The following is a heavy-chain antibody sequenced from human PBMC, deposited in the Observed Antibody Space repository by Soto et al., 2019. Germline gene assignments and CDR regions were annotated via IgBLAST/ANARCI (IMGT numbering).Heavy chain of an antibody. J-gene: IGHJ6*02. CDR3: ARDALTVSGSGYDTYYYYGMDV. D-gene: IGHD5-12*01. CDR2: INPNSGGT. Sequence: QVQLVQSGAEVKKPGASVKVSCKASGYTFTGYYMHWVRQAPGQGLEWMGWINPNSGGTNYAQKFQGRVTMTREKSISTAYLELNRLRYDDTAVYYCARDALTVSGSGYDTYYYYGMDVWGQGTPVTGSS. CDR1: GYTFTGYY. V-gene: IGHV1-2*02.